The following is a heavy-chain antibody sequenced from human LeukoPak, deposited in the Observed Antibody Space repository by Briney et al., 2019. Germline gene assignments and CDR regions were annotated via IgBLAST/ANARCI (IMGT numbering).Heavy chain of an antibody. CDR3: AGRYTFFSPIDY. CDR2: IYPSDSGA. Sequence: GESLKISCKGSGYRFTTYWIDWVRQMPGKGLEWMGSIYPSDSGARYSPSFQGQVTISDDKSINTAYLQWSSLKASNTAIYYCAGRYTFFSPIDYWGQGTLVTVSS. V-gene: IGHV5-51*01. J-gene: IGHJ4*02. D-gene: IGHD3-3*01. CDR1: GYRFTTYW.